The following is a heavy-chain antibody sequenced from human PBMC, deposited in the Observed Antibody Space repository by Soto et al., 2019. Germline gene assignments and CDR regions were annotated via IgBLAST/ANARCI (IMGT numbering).Heavy chain of an antibody. CDR3: ATPYGSGSYRNDAFDI. J-gene: IGHJ3*02. D-gene: IGHD3-10*01. CDR1: GYTLTELS. V-gene: IGHV1-24*01. Sequence: ASVKVSCKVSGYTLTELSMHWVRQAPGKGLEWMGGFDPEDGETIYAQKFQGRVTMTEDTSTDTAYMELSSLRSEDTAVYYCATPYGSGSYRNDAFDIWGQGTMVTVSS. CDR2: FDPEDGET.